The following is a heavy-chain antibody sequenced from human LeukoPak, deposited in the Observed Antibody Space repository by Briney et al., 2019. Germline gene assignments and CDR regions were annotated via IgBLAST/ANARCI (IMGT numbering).Heavy chain of an antibody. CDR3: AKDYQLPYGGFDQ. J-gene: IGHJ4*02. CDR2: IRYDGSKI. Sequence: GGPLRLSCAASGFTFRNYAMHGVRQAPGKGLEWVAFIRYDGSKICYADSVKGRFTISRDNSKNTLYLQMGSLRPEDTAVYYCAKDYQLPYGGFDQWGQGALVTVSS. D-gene: IGHD2-2*01. V-gene: IGHV3-30*02. CDR1: GFTFRNYA.